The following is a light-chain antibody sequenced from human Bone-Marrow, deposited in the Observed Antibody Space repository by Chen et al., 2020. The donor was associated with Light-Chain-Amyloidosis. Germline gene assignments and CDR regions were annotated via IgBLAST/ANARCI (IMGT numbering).Light chain of an antibody. V-gene: IGLV2-14*01. CDR2: AVS. CDR3: SSFTSSSSYV. CDR1: RGDVRTYNY. J-gene: IGLJ1*01. Sequence: QSALTQPASVSWSPGQSITISCTGTRGDVRTYNYVSWYQQHPGKAPKVMIYAVSNRPSGVSNRFSGSKSGNTASLTISGLQAEDEADYYCSSFTSSSSYVFGPGTKVTVL.